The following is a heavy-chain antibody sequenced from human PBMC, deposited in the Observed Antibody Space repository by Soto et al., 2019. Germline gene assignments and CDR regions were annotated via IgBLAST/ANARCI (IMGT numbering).Heavy chain of an antibody. CDR1: GYTFTSYG. J-gene: IGHJ6*03. D-gene: IGHD3-16*01. V-gene: IGHV1-18*01. CDR2: ISAYNGNT. CDR3: ARDPIHLGELYPYMDV. Sequence: QVQLVQSGAEVKKPGASVKVSCKASGYTFTSYGISWVRQAPGQGLEWMGWISAYNGNTNYAQKLQGRVTMTTDTSTSTVYMELRRLRSDDTAVYYCARDPIHLGELYPYMDVWGKGTTVTVSS.